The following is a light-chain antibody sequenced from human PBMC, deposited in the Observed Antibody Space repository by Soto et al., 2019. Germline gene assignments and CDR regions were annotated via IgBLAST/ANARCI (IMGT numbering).Light chain of an antibody. J-gene: IGLJ1*01. V-gene: IGLV2-8*01. CDR2: EVS. CDR3: SSYAGSNNFV. Sequence: QSVLTQPPSASGSPGQSVTISCTGTSSDVGGYNYVSWYQQHPGKALKLMIYEVSERPSGVPDRFSGSKSSNTASLTVSGLQAEDEADYYCSSYAGSNNFVFGTGTKLTVL. CDR1: SSDVGGYNY.